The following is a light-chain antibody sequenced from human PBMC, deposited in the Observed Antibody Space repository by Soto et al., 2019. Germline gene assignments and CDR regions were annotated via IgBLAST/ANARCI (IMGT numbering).Light chain of an antibody. CDR1: SSDVGGFEY. V-gene: IGLV2-14*01. Sequence: QSVLSQASSVCGSPGQSITISCTGTSSDVGGFEYVSWYQHQPGKAPKLIIYDVTKRPSGVSNRFSGYKYGNTASLTISGIQAEDEGDYYCGSITRSSTSVFGTGTKVTVL. CDR2: DVT. J-gene: IGLJ1*01. CDR3: GSITRSSTSV.